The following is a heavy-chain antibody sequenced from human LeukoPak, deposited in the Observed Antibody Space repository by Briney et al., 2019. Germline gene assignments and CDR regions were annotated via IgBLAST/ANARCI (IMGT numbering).Heavy chain of an antibody. D-gene: IGHD2-15*01. J-gene: IGHJ3*02. CDR1: GGSISSYY. V-gene: IGHV4-59*08. Sequence: SETLSLTCTVSGGSISSYYWSRIRQPPGKGLEWIGYIYYSGSTNYNPSLKSRVTISVDTSKNQFSLKLSSVTAADTAVYYCARLMFFYCSGGSCYYAFDIWGQGTMVTVSS. CDR2: IYYSGST. CDR3: ARLMFFYCSGGSCYYAFDI.